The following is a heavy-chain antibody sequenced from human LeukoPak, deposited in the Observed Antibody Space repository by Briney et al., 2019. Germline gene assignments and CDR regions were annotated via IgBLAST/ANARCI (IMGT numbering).Heavy chain of an antibody. D-gene: IGHD3-9*01. CDR3: TRGSDILTGYRTPYYFDY. J-gene: IGHJ4*02. CDR1: GGSISSGSYY. V-gene: IGHV4-61*09. Sequence: SETLSLTCTVSGGSISSGSYYWSWIRQPAGKGLEWIGHIYTSGSTNYNPSLKSRVTISVDTSKNQFSLRLTSVTAADTAVYYCTRGSDILTGYRTPYYFDYWGRGTLVTVSS. CDR2: IYTSGST.